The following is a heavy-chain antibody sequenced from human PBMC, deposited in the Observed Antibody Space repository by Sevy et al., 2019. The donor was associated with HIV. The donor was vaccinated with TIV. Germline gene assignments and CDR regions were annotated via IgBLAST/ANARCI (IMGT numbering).Heavy chain of an antibody. CDR2: IIPIFGTA. CDR1: GGTFSKYA. D-gene: IGHD2-2*01. V-gene: IGHV1-69*13. J-gene: IGHJ6*02. Sequence: ASVKVSCKASGGTFSKYAITWVRQAPGQGLEWMGGIIPIFGTANYGQKFQGRVTITADESTGTAYMELSSLRSEDTAGYYCARDRGFSSTSEYGMDVWGQGTTVTVSS. CDR3: ARDRGFSSTSEYGMDV.